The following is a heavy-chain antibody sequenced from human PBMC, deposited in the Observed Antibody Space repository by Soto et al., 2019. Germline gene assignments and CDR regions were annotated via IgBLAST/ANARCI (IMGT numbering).Heavy chain of an antibody. V-gene: IGHV4-39*01. Sequence: SETLSLTCTVSGDSITSNSYFWAWIRQPPGKGLEWIGSIYYSGTTYYNPSLKSRVTISVDRSKNQFSLKLSSVTAADTAVYYCARHVSVDYFDDWGQGALVTVS. CDR3: ARHVSVDYFDD. CDR2: IYYSGTT. CDR1: GDSITSNSYF. J-gene: IGHJ4*02.